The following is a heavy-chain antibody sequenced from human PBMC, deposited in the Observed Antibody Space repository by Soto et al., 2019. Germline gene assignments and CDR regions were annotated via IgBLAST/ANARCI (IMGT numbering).Heavy chain of an antibody. V-gene: IGHV4-59*08. CDR3: ARHGLGSSRFVWFDP. CDR2: IYYSGST. D-gene: IGHD6-13*01. CDR1: GGSISSYY. J-gene: IGHJ5*02. Sequence: SETLSLTCTVSGGSISSYYWSWIRQPPGKGLEWTGCIYYSGSTNYNPSLKSRVTISVDTSKNQFSLELSSVTAADTAVYYCARHGLGSSRFVWFDPWGQGTQVTVSS.